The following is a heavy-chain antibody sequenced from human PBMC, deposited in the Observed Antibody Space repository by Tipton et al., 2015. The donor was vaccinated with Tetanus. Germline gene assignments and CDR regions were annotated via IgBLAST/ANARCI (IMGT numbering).Heavy chain of an antibody. V-gene: IGHV5-10-1*01. J-gene: IGHJ2*01. CDR2: IDPSDSYT. CDR3: ARSVEGYCSGGSCRRYFDL. CDR1: GYSFTSYW. D-gene: IGHD2-15*01. Sequence: VQLVQSGAEVKKPGESLRISCKGSGYSFTSYWISWVRQMPGKGLEWMGRIDPSDSYTNYSPSFQGHVPISADKSISTAYLQWSSLKASDTAMYYCARSVEGYCSGGSCRRYFDLWGRGTLVTVSS.